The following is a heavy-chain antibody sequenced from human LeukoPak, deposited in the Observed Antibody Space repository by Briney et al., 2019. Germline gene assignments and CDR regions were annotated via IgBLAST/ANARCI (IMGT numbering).Heavy chain of an antibody. CDR1: GFSFSDYY. D-gene: IGHD5-18*01. CDR2: IDTDGSTT. CDR3: VRGGSGSSYGEFVS. J-gene: IGHJ5*01. V-gene: IGHV3-74*01. Sequence: PGGSLRLSCVASGFSFSDYYMGWIRQVPGKGLVWVSRIDTDGSTTNYADSVEGRFTISRDNARNTVYLQMNSLSADDTGVYYCVRGGSGSSYGEFVSWGQGTLVTVSS.